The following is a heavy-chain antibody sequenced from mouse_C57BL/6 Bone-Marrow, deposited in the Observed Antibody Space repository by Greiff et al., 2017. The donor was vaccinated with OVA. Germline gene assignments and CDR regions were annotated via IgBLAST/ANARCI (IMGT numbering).Heavy chain of an antibody. CDR3: ARGGAPDAMDY. V-gene: IGHV1-80*01. CDR1: GYAFSSYW. Sequence: VQLQQSGAELVKPGASVKISCKASGYAFSSYWMNWVKQRPGKGLEWIGQIYPGDGDTNYNGKFKGKATLTADNSSSTAYMQLSSLTSEDSAVYFGARGGAPDAMDYWGQGTAVTVSA. J-gene: IGHJ4*01. CDR2: IYPGDGDT.